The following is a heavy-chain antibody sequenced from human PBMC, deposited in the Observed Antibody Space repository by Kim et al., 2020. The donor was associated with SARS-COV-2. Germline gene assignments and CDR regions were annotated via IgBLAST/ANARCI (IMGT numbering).Heavy chain of an antibody. Sequence: RGSLRLSCAASGFTFSSYGMHWVRQAPGKGLEWVAVISYDGSNKYYADSVKGRFTISRDNSKNTLYLQMNSLRAEDTAVYYCARSDIVVVPAARAHYYYYYGMDVWGQGTTVTVSS. V-gene: IGHV3-33*05. CDR1: GFTFSSYG. CDR2: ISYDGSNK. J-gene: IGHJ6*02. CDR3: ARSDIVVVPAARAHYYYYYGMDV. D-gene: IGHD2-2*01.